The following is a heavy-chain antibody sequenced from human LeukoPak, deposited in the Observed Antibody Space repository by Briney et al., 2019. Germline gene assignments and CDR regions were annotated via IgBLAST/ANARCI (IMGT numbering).Heavy chain of an antibody. Sequence: SETLSLTCAVYGGSFSGYYWNWIRQPPGKGLEWIGSIYYSGSTYYNPSLKSRVTISVDTSKNQFSLKLSSVTAADTAVYYCASRGRTGYFDYWGQGTLVTVSS. J-gene: IGHJ4*02. CDR1: GGSFSGYY. CDR3: ASRGRTGYFDY. D-gene: IGHD4-17*01. CDR2: IYYSGST. V-gene: IGHV4-34*01.